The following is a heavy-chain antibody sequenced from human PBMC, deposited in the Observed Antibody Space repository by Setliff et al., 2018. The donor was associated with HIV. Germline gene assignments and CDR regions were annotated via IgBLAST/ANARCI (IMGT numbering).Heavy chain of an antibody. D-gene: IGHD1-26*01. J-gene: IGHJ4*02. CDR2: MYKGGET. CDR1: GFSVTDNY. CDR3: AKGGYGGSYYVAGY. V-gene: IGHV3-66*02. Sequence: GGSLRLSCEASGFSVTDNYMGWVRQAPGKGLEWVALMYKGGETYYADFVKGRLTIARDNSKNTVSLQMTNLGTGDTAVYYCAKGGYGGSYYVAGYWGQGTKVTVPQ.